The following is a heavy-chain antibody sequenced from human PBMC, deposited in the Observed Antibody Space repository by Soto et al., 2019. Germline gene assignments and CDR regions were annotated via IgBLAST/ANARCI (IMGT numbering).Heavy chain of an antibody. CDR3: ARDHDSSGYSKYYFDY. Sequence: QVQLVESGGGVVQPGRSLSLSCAASGFTFSSYGMHWVRQAPGKGLEWVAVIWYDGSNKYYADSVKGRFTISRDNSKNTLYLQMNSLRAEDTAVYYCARDHDSSGYSKYYFDYWGQGTLVTVSS. V-gene: IGHV3-33*01. CDR2: IWYDGSNK. J-gene: IGHJ4*02. D-gene: IGHD3-22*01. CDR1: GFTFSSYG.